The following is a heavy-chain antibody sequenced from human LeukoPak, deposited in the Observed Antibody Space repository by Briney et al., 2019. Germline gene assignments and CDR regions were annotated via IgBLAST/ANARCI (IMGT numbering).Heavy chain of an antibody. D-gene: IGHD3-22*01. CDR3: ARAYYDSSGYYPYYFDY. J-gene: IGHJ4*02. CDR2: IIPILGIA. V-gene: IGHV1-69*04. CDR1: GGTFSSYA. Sequence: SVKVSCKASGGTFSSYAISWVRQAPGQGLEWMGRIIPILGIANYAQKFQGRVTITADKSTSTAYMELSSLRPEDTAVYYCARAYYDSSGYYPYYFDYWGQGTLVTVSS.